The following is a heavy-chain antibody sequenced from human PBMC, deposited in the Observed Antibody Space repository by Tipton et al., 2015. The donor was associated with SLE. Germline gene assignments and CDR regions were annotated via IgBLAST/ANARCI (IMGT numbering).Heavy chain of an antibody. CDR3: ARLKPRKEIHYYDSSGYAYYFDY. J-gene: IGHJ4*02. CDR1: GGSFSVHY. V-gene: IGHV4-34*01. Sequence: TLSLTCAVYGGSFSVHYWSWSWIRQPPGKGLEWIGEIDHSRSTNYNPSLKSRVTISVDTSKNQFSLKLSSVTAADTAVYYCARLKPRKEIHYYDSSGYAYYFDYWGQGTLVTVSS. D-gene: IGHD3-22*01. CDR2: IDHSRST.